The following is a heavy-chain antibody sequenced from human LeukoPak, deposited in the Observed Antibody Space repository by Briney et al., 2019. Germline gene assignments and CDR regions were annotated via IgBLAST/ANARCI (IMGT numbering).Heavy chain of an antibody. J-gene: IGHJ4*02. CDR3: ARWYSSGWAFDY. CDR2: FHYSGST. D-gene: IGHD6-19*01. Sequence: TSETLSLTCTVSGGTISSYYWNWIRQPPGKGLEWIGYFHYSGSTKYNPSLKSRVTISVDTSKNQFSLKLSSVTAADTAVYYCARWYSSGWAFDYWGQGTLVTVSS. V-gene: IGHV4-59*08. CDR1: GGTISSYY.